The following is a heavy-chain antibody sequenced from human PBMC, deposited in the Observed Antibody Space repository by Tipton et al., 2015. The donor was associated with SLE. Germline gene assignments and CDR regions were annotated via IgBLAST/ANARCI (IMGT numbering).Heavy chain of an antibody. CDR3: ARGGTGDGRNPFDP. D-gene: IGHD4-23*01. CDR1: GFTFSSYSM. CDR2: IYFSGSAYST. V-gene: IGHV4-4*02. Sequence: SLRLSCAASGFTFSSYSMNWVRQAPGKGLEWIGDIYFSGSAYSTYYNPSLKSRVTISVDKPENHFSLNLRSVTAADTAVYYCARGGTGDGRNPFDPWGQGSLVTVSS. J-gene: IGHJ5*02.